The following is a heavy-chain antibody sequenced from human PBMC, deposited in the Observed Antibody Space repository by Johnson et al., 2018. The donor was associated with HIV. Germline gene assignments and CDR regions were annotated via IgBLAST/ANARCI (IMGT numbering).Heavy chain of an antibody. CDR2: INSGGGT. CDR3: ARGCRDGYTCDVFEV. CDR1: GLTVSSNY. D-gene: IGHD5-24*01. V-gene: IGHV3-66*01. J-gene: IGHJ3*01. Sequence: VQLVESGGGLVQPGGSLRLSCAASGLTVSSNYMTWVRQGPGKGLEWVSVINSGGGTYYADSVTGRFTISRDNSKNTLYLQMNSLRAEDTAVYFCARGCRDGYTCDVFEVWGQGTRVTVSS.